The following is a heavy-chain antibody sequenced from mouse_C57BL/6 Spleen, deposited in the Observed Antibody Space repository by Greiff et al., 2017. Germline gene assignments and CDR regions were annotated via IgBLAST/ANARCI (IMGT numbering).Heavy chain of an antibody. CDR2: ISDGGSYT. CDR3: AREGYGFAY. J-gene: IGHJ3*01. CDR1: GFTFSSYA. Sequence: EVKVEESGGGLVKPGGSLKLSCAASGFTFSSYAMSWVRQTPEKRLEWVATISDGGSYTYYPDNVKGRFTISRDNAKNNLYLQMSHLKSEDTAMYYCAREGYGFAYWGQGTLVTVSA. V-gene: IGHV5-4*01. D-gene: IGHD2-2*01.